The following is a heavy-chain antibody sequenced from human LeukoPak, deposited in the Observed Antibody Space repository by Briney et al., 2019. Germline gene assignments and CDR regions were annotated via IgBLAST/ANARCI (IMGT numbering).Heavy chain of an antibody. V-gene: IGHV1-2*02. D-gene: IGHD2-2*01. Sequence: ASVKVSCKASGYTFTGYYMHWVRQAPGQGLEWMGWINPNSGGTNYAQKFQGRVTMTRDMSISTAYMELSRLRSDDTAVYYCARDRGYQLLNNWFDPWGQGTLVTVSS. CDR2: INPNSGGT. CDR1: GYTFTGYY. CDR3: ARDRGYQLLNNWFDP. J-gene: IGHJ5*02.